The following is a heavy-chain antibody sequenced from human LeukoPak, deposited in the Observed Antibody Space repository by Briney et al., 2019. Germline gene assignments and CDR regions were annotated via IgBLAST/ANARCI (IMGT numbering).Heavy chain of an antibody. CDR2: ISSSSYI. CDR3: ARVPSYYDSSGYYTP. Sequence: GGSLRLSCAASGFTFSSYSMNWVRQAPGKGLEWVSSISSSSYIYYSASAKSRFTISTNSTKNSPYLQLNNLRADDTAAYYYARVPSYYDSSGYYTPWGQGTMVTVSS. J-gene: IGHJ5*02. V-gene: IGHV3-21*01. CDR1: GFTFSSYS. D-gene: IGHD3-22*01.